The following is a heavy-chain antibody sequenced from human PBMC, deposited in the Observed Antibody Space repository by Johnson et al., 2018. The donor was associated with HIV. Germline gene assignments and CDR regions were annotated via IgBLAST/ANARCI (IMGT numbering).Heavy chain of an antibody. J-gene: IGHJ3*02. D-gene: IGHD1-26*01. Sequence: DVQVVESGGGLVQPGGSLRLSCAASGFTFSSYAMNWVRQAPGKGLEWVSYISSSGNTIYYADSVKGRFTISRDNAKNSLYLQMNSLTAGDTAVYYCARTRSGSFPHSDPFDTWGQGTMVTVSS. CDR2: ISSSGNTI. V-gene: IGHV3-48*01. CDR1: GFTFSSYA. CDR3: ARTRSGSFPHSDPFDT.